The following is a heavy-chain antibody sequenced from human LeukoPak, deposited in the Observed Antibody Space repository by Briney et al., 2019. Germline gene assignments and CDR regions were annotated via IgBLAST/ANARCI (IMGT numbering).Heavy chain of an antibody. Sequence: GGSLRLSCAASGFTFSSYWMSWVRQAPGKGLEWVANIKQEGSEKYYVDSVKGRFTISRDNAKNSLYLQMNSLRAEDTAVYYCARVSVAGPYYFDYWGQGTLVTVSS. CDR1: GFTFSSYW. CDR2: IKQEGSEK. J-gene: IGHJ4*02. V-gene: IGHV3-7*01. D-gene: IGHD6-19*01. CDR3: ARVSVAGPYYFDY.